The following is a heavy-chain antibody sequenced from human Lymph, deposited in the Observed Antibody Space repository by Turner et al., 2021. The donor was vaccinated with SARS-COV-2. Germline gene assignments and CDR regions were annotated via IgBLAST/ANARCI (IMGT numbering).Heavy chain of an antibody. V-gene: IGHV3-21*01. J-gene: IGHJ4*02. CDR2: ISSSSSYI. CDR3: ARDIPTTADYFDY. Sequence: EVQLVESGGGLVKPGGSLRLSCAASGSPFSTYSINWVRQAPGKGLEWISAISSSSSYIYYADSVKGRFTISRDDAKNSLYLQMNSLRAEDTAVYYCARDIPTTADYFDYWGQGTLVTVSS. CDR1: GSPFSTYS. D-gene: IGHD4-17*01.